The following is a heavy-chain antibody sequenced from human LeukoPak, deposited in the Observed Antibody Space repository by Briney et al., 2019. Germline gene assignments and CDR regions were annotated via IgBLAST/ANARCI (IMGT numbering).Heavy chain of an antibody. CDR1: GFTFSDYW. Sequence: GGSLRLSCAASGFTFSDYWMSWVRQAPGKGLEWVAFIRYDGSNKYYADSVKGRFTISRDNAKNSLYLQMNSLRAEDTAVYYCARGVRGLNTWANDYWGQGTLVTVSS. J-gene: IGHJ4*02. CDR2: IRYDGSNK. V-gene: IGHV3-30*02. CDR3: ARGVRGLNTWANDY. D-gene: IGHD3-10*01.